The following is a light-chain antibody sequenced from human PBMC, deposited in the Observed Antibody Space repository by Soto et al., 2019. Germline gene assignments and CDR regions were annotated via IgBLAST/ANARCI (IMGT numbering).Light chain of an antibody. V-gene: IGKV3-11*01. CDR2: DAS. Sequence: EIVLTQSPATLSLSPGERATLSCRASQSVGTFFAWYQQKPGQAPRLLSYDASNRATGIPARFSGSGSGTDFTLTISSLEPEDFAVYYCQQCYNWPQWTFGQWTKV. J-gene: IGKJ1*01. CDR1: QSVGTF. CDR3: QQCYNWPQWT.